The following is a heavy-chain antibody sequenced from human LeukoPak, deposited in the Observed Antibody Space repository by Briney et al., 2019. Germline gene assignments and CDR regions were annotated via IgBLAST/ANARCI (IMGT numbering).Heavy chain of an antibody. CDR1: GFTFSSYD. V-gene: IGHV3-13*01. J-gene: IGHJ4*02. D-gene: IGHD3-22*01. CDR3: ARGGNYYDTDHFDY. CDR2: IGTAGDT. Sequence: GGSLRLSCAASGFTFSSYDMHWVHQATGKGLEWVSAIGTAGDTYYPGSAKGRFTISRENAKNSLYLQMNSLRAGDTAVYYCARGGNYYDTDHFDYWGQGTLVTVSS.